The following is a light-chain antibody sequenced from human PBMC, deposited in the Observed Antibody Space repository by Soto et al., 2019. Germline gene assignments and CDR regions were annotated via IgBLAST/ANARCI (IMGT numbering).Light chain of an antibody. V-gene: IGLV3-1*01. CDR1: NLGEKD. CDR2: QDD. J-gene: IGLJ3*02. Sequence: SYELTQPPSVSVSPGQTASITCSGDNLGEKDVCWYQKKPGQSPVLFIYQDDKRPLEIPARFSGSNSGNTATLTISGTQAMDEGDYFCQAWDTNTAGLFGGGTKLTVL. CDR3: QAWDTNTAGL.